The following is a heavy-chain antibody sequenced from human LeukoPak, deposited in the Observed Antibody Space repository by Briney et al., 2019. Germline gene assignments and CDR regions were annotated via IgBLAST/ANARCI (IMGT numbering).Heavy chain of an antibody. CDR3: ASSSSGWYLGPMDV. CDR2: INPNSGGT. V-gene: IGHV1-2*02. D-gene: IGHD6-19*01. Sequence: GASVKVSCKASGYTFTGNYMHWVRQAPGQGLEWMGLINPNSGGTDYAQKFQGRVTMTRDTSISTAYMELSRLRSDDTAVYYCASSSSGWYLGPMDVWGKGTTVTVSS. CDR1: GYTFTGNY. J-gene: IGHJ6*03.